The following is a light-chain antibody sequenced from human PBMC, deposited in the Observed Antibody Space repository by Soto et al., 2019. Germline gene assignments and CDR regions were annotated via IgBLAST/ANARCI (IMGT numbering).Light chain of an antibody. V-gene: IGKV3-20*01. Sequence: EVVMTQSPAILSVSPGEIATLSGRASQNISTNVAWYQQKPGQAPRLLIYGASSRATGIPDRFSGSGAGTDFTLTISRLVPEDFAVYYCQQYGSSPRYTFGQGTKVDIK. CDR1: QNISTN. CDR2: GAS. J-gene: IGKJ1*01. CDR3: QQYGSSPRYT.